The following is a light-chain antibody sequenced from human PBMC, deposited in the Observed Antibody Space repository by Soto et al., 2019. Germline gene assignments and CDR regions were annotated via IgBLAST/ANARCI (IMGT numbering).Light chain of an antibody. Sequence: DILLTQHPATLSLSPVEMATLSCRASQSVSSYLAWYQQKPGQAPRLLISDASNRATGIPARFSGSGSGADFTLTISSLEPEDFAVYYCQQRTNWPITFGQGTRLEIK. CDR3: QQRTNWPIT. CDR2: DAS. CDR1: QSVSSY. J-gene: IGKJ5*01. V-gene: IGKV3-11*01.